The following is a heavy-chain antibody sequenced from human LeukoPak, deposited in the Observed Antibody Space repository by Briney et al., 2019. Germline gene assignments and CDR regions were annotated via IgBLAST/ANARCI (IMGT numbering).Heavy chain of an antibody. V-gene: IGHV3-30-3*01. CDR3: ARVYGPIEAAGIDY. CDR2: ISYDGSNK. Sequence: GRSLRLSCAASGFTFSSYAMHWVRQAPGKGLEWVAVISYDGSNKYYADSVKGRFTISRDNSKNTLYLQMNSLRAEDTAVYYCARVYGPIEAAGIDYWGQGTLVTVSS. J-gene: IGHJ4*02. CDR1: GFTFSSYA. D-gene: IGHD6-13*01.